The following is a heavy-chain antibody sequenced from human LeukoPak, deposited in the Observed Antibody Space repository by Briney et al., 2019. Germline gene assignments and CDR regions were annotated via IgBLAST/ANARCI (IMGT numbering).Heavy chain of an antibody. CDR1: GGSFSGYF. CDR3: ARADRGHFASAY. V-gene: IGHV4-34*01. CDR2: IHHSGSP. Sequence: SETLSLTCAVYGGSFSGYFWTWIRQTPGEGLEWIGEIHHSGSPRYNPSLKSRVTITVDTSRNQFSLKLRSVTAADTAVYFCARADRGHFASAYWGQGTLVTVSS. D-gene: IGHD3-10*01. J-gene: IGHJ4*02.